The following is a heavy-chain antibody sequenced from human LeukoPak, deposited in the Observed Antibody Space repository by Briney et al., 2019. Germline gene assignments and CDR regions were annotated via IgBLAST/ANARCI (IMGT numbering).Heavy chain of an antibody. Sequence: SQTLLLTCAISGDSVSSDSVAWNWIRQSPSRGLEWLGRTYYRSKWYNDYAVSVKSRITINPDTSKNQFSLQLNSVTPEDTAVYYCARDRGDGYNLGYYYYYGMDVWGQGTTVTVSS. CDR2: TYYRSKWYN. CDR1: GDSVSSDSVA. J-gene: IGHJ6*02. D-gene: IGHD5-24*01. V-gene: IGHV6-1*01. CDR3: ARDRGDGYNLGYYYYYGMDV.